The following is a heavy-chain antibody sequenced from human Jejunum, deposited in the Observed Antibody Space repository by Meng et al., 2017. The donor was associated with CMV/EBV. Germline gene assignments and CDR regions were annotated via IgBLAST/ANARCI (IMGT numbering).Heavy chain of an antibody. Sequence: KTSCKASAYSFIGYYMHWVRLAPGQGLEWMGWINPKTGATNYAQRFQGRVTMTRDTSINTVYMEMTGLKADDTAMYFCSSAPGDYWGQGTLVTVSS. J-gene: IGHJ4*02. V-gene: IGHV1-2*02. CDR2: INPKTGAT. CDR3: SSAPGDY. CDR1: AYSFIGYY. D-gene: IGHD2-21*01.